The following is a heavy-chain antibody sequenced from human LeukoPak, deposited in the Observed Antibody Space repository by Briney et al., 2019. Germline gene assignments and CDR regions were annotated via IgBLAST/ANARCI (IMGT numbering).Heavy chain of an antibody. CDR2: ISGSGGST. Sequence: GGSLRLSCAASGFTFSSYAMSWVRQAPGKGLEWVSAISGSGGSTYYADSVKGRFTISRDNSKNTLHLQMNSLRAEDTAVYYCANSYYYDSSGYPNDAFDIWGQGTMVTVSS. CDR1: GFTFSSYA. CDR3: ANSYYYDSSGYPNDAFDI. V-gene: IGHV3-23*01. D-gene: IGHD3-22*01. J-gene: IGHJ3*02.